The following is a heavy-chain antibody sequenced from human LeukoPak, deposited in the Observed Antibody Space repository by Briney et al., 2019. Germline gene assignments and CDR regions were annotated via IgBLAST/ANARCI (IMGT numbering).Heavy chain of an antibody. CDR3: ARHEAVVVPAAILAGGLDY. V-gene: IGHV4-39*01. CDR2: IYYSGST. CDR1: GGSISSSSYY. J-gene: IGHJ4*02. Sequence: SETLSLTCNVSGGSISSSSYYWGWIRQPPGKGLEWIGSIYYSGSTYYNPSLKSRVTISVDTSKNQFSLKLSSVTAADTAVYYCARHEAVVVPAAILAGGLDYWGQGTLVTVSS. D-gene: IGHD2-2*02.